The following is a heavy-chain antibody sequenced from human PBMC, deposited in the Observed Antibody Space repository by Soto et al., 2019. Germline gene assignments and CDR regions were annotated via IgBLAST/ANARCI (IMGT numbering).Heavy chain of an antibody. J-gene: IGHJ5*02. CDR1: GGSFSVYD. D-gene: IGHD1-1*01. CDR2: INHSGST. CDR3: ATANWSHHYFDP. V-gene: IGHV4-34*01. Sequence: ETLSLTCAGDGGSFSVYDWTWLLQPPGKGLEWIGEINHSGSTNYNPSLKSRVTISVDTSKNQFSLKVTSVTAADTAVYYCATANWSHHYFDPWGQGTLVTVSS.